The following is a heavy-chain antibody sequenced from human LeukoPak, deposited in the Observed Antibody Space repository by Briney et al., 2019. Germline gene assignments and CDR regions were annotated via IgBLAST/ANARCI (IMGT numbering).Heavy chain of an antibody. CDR3: ARLTHGDYRDI. CDR1: GGSISSGGYY. D-gene: IGHD4-17*01. CDR2: IYYSGST. Sequence: SETLSLTCTVSGGSISSGGYYWSWIRQHPGKGLEWIGYIYYSGSTYYNPSLKSRVTISVDTSKNQFSLKLSSVTAADTAVYYCARLTHGDYRDIWGQGTMVTVSS. J-gene: IGHJ3*02. V-gene: IGHV4-31*03.